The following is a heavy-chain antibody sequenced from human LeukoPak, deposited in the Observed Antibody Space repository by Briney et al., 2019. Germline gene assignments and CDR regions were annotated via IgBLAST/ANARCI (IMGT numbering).Heavy chain of an antibody. CDR2: MNPNSGNT. Sequence: ASVKVSCKASGYTFTSYDINWVRQATGQGLEWMGWMNPNSGNTGYAQKFQGRVTMTRNTSISTAYMELSSLRSEDTAVYYCARLLYDSSGYYYDAFDIWAKGQWSPSLQ. D-gene: IGHD3-22*01. V-gene: IGHV1-8*01. CDR3: ARLLYDSSGYYYDAFDI. CDR1: GYTFTSYD. J-gene: IGHJ3*02.